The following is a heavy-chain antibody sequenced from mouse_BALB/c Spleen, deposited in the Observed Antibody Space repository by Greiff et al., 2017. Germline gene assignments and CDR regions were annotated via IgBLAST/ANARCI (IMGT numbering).Heavy chain of an antibody. Sequence: DVHLVESGGGLVQPGGSLKLSCAASGFTFSSYGMSWVRQTPDKRLELVATINSNGGSTYYPDSVKGRFTISRDNAKNTLYLQMSSLKSEDTAMYYCARRDYYGSPFDYWGQGTTLTVSS. J-gene: IGHJ2*01. CDR3: ARRDYYGSPFDY. CDR2: INSNGGST. CDR1: GFTFSSYG. V-gene: IGHV5-6-3*01. D-gene: IGHD1-1*01.